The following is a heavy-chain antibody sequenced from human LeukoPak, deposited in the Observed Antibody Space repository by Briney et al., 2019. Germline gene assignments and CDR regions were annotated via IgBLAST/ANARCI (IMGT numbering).Heavy chain of an antibody. Sequence: GGSLRLSCAASGFTFSSNGMHWVRHAPGEGLVWVSRIIADGTSTNYADSVKGRFTISRDNAKNSLYLQMNSLRAEDTAVYYCARGPTYYYDSSGYYDYWGQGTLVTVSS. CDR2: IIADGTST. CDR3: ARGPTYYYDSSGYYDY. J-gene: IGHJ4*02. D-gene: IGHD3-22*01. CDR1: GFTFSSNG. V-gene: IGHV3-74*01.